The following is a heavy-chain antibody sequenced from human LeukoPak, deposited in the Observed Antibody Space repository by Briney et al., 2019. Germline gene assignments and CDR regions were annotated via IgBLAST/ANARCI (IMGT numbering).Heavy chain of an antibody. CDR3: ARGGGLDV. CDR1: GFTFSNYW. V-gene: IGHV3-7*03. D-gene: IGHD3-16*01. CDR2: INRDGSER. J-gene: IGHJ6*02. Sequence: GGSLRLSCAASGFTFSNYWMTWVRQAPGKGLGWVANINRDGSERYYVDSVKGRFTISRDNAKNSLYLQMSNLRAEDTAVYFCARGGGLDVWGQGATVTVSS.